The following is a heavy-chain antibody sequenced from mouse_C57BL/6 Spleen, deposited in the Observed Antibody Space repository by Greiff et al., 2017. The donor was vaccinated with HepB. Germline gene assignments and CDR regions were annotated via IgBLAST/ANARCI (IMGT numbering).Heavy chain of an antibody. CDR1: GYTFTSYW. Sequence: QVQLQQSGAELVKPGASVKLSCKASGYTFTSYWMHWVKQRPGQGLEWIGMIHPNSGSTNYNEKFKSKATLTVDKSSSTAYMQLSSLTSEDSAVYYCAEITTVVDGYFDYWGQGTTLTVSS. D-gene: IGHD1-1*01. CDR2: IHPNSGST. J-gene: IGHJ2*01. V-gene: IGHV1-64*01. CDR3: AEITTVVDGYFDY.